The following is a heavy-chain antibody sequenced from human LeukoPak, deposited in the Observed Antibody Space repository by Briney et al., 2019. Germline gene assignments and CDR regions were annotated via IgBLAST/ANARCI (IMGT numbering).Heavy chain of an antibody. CDR2: INHSGST. Sequence: SETLSLTCAVYGGSFSGYYWSWIRQPPGKGLEWIGEINHSGSTNYNPSLKSRVTISVDTSKNQFSLKLSSVTAADTAVYYCARGPKSVFGVVIAYYYYYMDVWGKGTTVTASS. D-gene: IGHD3-3*01. J-gene: IGHJ6*03. CDR1: GGSFSGYY. CDR3: ARGPKSVFGVVIAYYYYYMDV. V-gene: IGHV4-34*01.